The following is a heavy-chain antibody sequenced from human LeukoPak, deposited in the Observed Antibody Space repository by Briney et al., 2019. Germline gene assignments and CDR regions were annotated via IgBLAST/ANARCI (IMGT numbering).Heavy chain of an antibody. Sequence: GSSVKVSCKASGGTFSSYAISWVRQAPGQGLEWMGGIIPIFGTANYAQKFQGRVTITTDESTSTSSMELSSLTSEDTAVYYCARARGSGWYPLRYWGQGTLVTVSS. D-gene: IGHD6-19*01. CDR3: ARARGSGWYPLRY. V-gene: IGHV1-69*05. CDR2: IIPIFGTA. CDR1: GGTFSSYA. J-gene: IGHJ4*02.